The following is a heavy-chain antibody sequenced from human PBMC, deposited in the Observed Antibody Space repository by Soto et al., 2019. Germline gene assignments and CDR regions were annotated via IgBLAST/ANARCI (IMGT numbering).Heavy chain of an antibody. CDR3: GRLEGLATISYYFDY. CDR2: VYYSGST. D-gene: IGHD3-9*01. J-gene: IGHJ4*02. V-gene: IGHV4-39*01. CDR1: GGPVSSSSYY. Sequence: PSETLSLTLTVSGGPVSSSSYYWGWVRQPPGKGLEWIGSVYYSGSTYYHPSLESRVTISVDKSKNQFSLKLMSLSAADTAVCYCGRLEGLATISYYFDYWGQGALVTVSS.